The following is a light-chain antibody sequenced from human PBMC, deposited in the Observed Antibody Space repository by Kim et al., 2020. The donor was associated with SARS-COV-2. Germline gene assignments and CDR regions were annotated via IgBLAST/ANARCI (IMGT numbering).Light chain of an antibody. V-gene: IGLV3-21*03. J-gene: IGLJ3*02. CDR1: NIASQS. CDR3: QVWDSSSDHWV. CDR2: YDS. Sequence: PGKTATITCGGNNIASQSVHWYQQKPGQAPMQVVLYDSDRPSGIPERISGSKSGNTATLTISGVEAGDEGDYYCQVWDSSSDHWVFGGGTQLTVL.